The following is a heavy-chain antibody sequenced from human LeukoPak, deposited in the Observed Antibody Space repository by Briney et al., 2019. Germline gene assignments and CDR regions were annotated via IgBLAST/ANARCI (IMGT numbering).Heavy chain of an antibody. CDR3: AGVYSGYDSYYYYYYMDV. D-gene: IGHD5-12*01. J-gene: IGHJ6*03. CDR1: GGSISSGGYY. Sequence: SQTLSLTCTVSGGSISSGGYYWSWIRQHPGKGLEWIGYIYYSGSTYYNPSLKSRVTISVDTSKNQFSLKLSSVTAADTAVYYCAGVYSGYDSYYYYYYMDVWGKGTTVTVSS. V-gene: IGHV4-31*03. CDR2: IYYSGST.